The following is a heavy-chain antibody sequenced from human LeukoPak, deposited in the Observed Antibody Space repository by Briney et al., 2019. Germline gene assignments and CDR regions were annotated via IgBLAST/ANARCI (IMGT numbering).Heavy chain of an antibody. J-gene: IGHJ6*03. Sequence: ASVKVSCKASGYTFTSYPMNWVRQSPGQGLEWMGWINPNSGGTNYAQKFQGRVTMTRDTSISTAYMELSRLRSDDTAVYYCARDRYSSGWYRRNYYYMDVWGKGTTVTISS. D-gene: IGHD6-19*01. CDR1: GYTFTSYP. V-gene: IGHV1-2*02. CDR3: ARDRYSSGWYRRNYYYMDV. CDR2: INPNSGGT.